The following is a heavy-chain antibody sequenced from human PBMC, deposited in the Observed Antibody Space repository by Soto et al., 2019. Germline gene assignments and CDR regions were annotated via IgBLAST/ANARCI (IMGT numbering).Heavy chain of an antibody. CDR3: ARGGRDILTGYSPSYGMDV. CDR2: IIPIFGTA. CDR1: GGTFSSYA. Sequence: EASVKVSCKASGGTFSSYAISWVRQAPGQGLEWMGGIIPIFGTANYAQKFQGRVTITADESTSTAYMELSSLRSEDTAVYYCARGGRDILTGYSPSYGMDVWGQGTTVTVSS. V-gene: IGHV1-69*13. J-gene: IGHJ6*02. D-gene: IGHD3-9*01.